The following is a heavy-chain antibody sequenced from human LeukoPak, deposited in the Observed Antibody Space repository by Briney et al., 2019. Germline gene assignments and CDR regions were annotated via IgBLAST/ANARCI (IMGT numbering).Heavy chain of an antibody. V-gene: IGHV3-73*01. CDR2: LRSKANNYAT. CDR3: TSQAGYSSSWET. J-gene: IGHJ5*02. D-gene: IGHD6-13*01. CDR1: GLIFSGSA. Sequence: GGSLRPSCAASGLIFSGSAMHWVRQAPGKGLEWVGRLRSKANNYATGYATSVIGRFTISRDDSKNTRYLEMNNLKIEDTAVYFCTSQAGYSSSWETWGQGTLVTVSS.